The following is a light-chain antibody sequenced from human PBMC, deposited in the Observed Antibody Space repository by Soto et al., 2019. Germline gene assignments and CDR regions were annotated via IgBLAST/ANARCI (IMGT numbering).Light chain of an antibody. CDR2: GAS. Sequence: EVVVTQSPATLSVSPGETATLSCRASRRISRNLAWYQQKPGQAPRLLIYGASTRATGIPARFSGSGSETEFTLTISNLQSEDFAVYYCHQYNNWPPWTFGQGTKVDIK. V-gene: IGKV3-15*01. CDR3: HQYNNWPPWT. CDR1: RRISRN. J-gene: IGKJ1*01.